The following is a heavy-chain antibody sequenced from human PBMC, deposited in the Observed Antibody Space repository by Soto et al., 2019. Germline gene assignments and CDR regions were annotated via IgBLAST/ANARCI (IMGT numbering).Heavy chain of an antibody. CDR1: GYSFTSYW. Sequence: PGESLKISCKGSGYSFTSYWISWVRQMPGKGLEWMGRIDPSDSYTNYSPSFQGHVTTSADKSISTAYLQWSSLKASDTAMYYCARSPPPPSLTPHSSSWYVDYYYYGMDVWGQGTTVTVSS. CDR3: ARSPPPPSLTPHSSSWYVDYYYYGMDV. J-gene: IGHJ6*02. CDR2: IDPSDSYT. D-gene: IGHD6-13*01. V-gene: IGHV5-10-1*01.